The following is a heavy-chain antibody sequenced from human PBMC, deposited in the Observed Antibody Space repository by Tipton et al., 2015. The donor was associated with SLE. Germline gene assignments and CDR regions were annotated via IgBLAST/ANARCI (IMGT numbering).Heavy chain of an antibody. J-gene: IGHJ4*02. CDR1: GGSISSGSYY. CDR2: IYTSGST. CDR3: ARVVTGTWGY. D-gene: IGHD1-7*01. Sequence: TLSLTCTVSGGSISSGSYYWSWIRQPAGKGLEWIGYIYTSGSTNYNPSLKSRVTISVDKSKNQFSLKLSSVTAADTAVYYCARVVTGTWGYWGQGTLVTVSS. V-gene: IGHV4-61*09.